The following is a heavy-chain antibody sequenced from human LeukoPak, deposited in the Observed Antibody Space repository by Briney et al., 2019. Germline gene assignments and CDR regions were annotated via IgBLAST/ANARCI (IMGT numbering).Heavy chain of an antibody. CDR3: AKNRDYGDYSNWFDP. CDR2: IYHGGNT. J-gene: IGHJ5*02. D-gene: IGHD4-17*01. V-gene: IGHV4-30-2*01. Sequence: SQTLSLTCAVSGGSVDKTAYSWSWIRQPPGKGLEWIGYIYHGGNTYYNPSLKSRVTISVDRSKNHFSLTLTSVTAADTAVYYCAKNRDYGDYSNWFDPWGQGVLATVSS. CDR1: GGSVDKTAYS.